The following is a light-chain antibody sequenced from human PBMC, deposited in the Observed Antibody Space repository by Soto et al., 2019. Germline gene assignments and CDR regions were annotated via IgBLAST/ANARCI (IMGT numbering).Light chain of an antibody. V-gene: IGLV2-14*01. CDR2: YVS. J-gene: IGLJ1*01. CDR3: SSHASSRTLV. CDR1: SSDVGGYNY. Sequence: QYALTQPASVSGSPGQSITISCTGTSSDVGGYNYVSWYQHLPGKAPKLIIYYVSNRPSGVSDRFSGSKSGNTASLTISGLQAEDEADYYCSSHASSRTLVFGLGTKLTVL.